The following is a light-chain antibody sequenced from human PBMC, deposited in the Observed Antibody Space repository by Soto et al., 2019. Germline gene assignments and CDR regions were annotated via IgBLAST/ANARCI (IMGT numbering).Light chain of an antibody. V-gene: IGKV3-15*01. Sequence: EVVMTQSPATLSVSPGERATLSCRASQTINSNLAWYQQKPGQAPRLLIHGATTRATGIPGRFSGSGSWTDFTLAITSLQSEDIAVYYCQQYNYWPPRTFGQGTKVEI. CDR3: QQYNYWPPRT. CDR2: GAT. J-gene: IGKJ1*01. CDR1: QTINSN.